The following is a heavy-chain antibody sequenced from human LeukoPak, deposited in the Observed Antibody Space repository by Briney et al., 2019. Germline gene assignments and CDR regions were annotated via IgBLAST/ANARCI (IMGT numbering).Heavy chain of an antibody. J-gene: IGHJ4*02. V-gene: IGHV3-30*02. Sequence: RPGGSLRLSCAASGFTFSSYAMHWVRQAPGKGLEWVAFIRYDGSNKYYADSVKGRFTISRDNSKTTLYLQMNSLRAEDTAVYYCAKDWGLELPDQYYFDYWGQGTLVTVSS. CDR2: IRYDGSNK. D-gene: IGHD1-7*01. CDR1: GFTFSSYA. CDR3: AKDWGLELPDQYYFDY.